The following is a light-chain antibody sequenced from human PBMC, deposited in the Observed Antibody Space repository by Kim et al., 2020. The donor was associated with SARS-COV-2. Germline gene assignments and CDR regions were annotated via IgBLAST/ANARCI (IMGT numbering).Light chain of an antibody. Sequence: LPPEQGATRSGRASESVSSGNIAWDQQKPGQAPWLLIYDTSSRATGIPDMFSGGGSGTDFTLTISRLEPEDFAVYHCQQYADLPYTFGQGTKVEI. CDR2: DTS. J-gene: IGKJ2*01. V-gene: IGKV3-20*01. CDR1: ESVSSGN. CDR3: QQYADLPYT.